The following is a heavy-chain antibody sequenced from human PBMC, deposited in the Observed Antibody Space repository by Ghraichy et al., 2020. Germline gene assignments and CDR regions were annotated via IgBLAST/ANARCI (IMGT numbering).Heavy chain of an antibody. Sequence: GGSLRLSCAASGFTFTSYAMSWVRQAPGKGLEWVSAIHGSGGSTYYADSVKGRFTISRDNSKNTLFLQMNSLRAEDTAVYYCAKMWGLYPLVDYWGQGTLVTVSS. CDR3: AKMWGLYPLVDY. J-gene: IGHJ4*02. CDR2: IHGSGGST. D-gene: IGHD3-16*01. CDR1: GFTFTSYA. V-gene: IGHV3-23*01.